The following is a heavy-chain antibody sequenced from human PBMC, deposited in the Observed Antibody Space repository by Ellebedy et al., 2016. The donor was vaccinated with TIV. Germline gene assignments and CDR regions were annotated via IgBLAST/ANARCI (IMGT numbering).Heavy chain of an antibody. D-gene: IGHD6-6*01. J-gene: IGHJ4*02. V-gene: IGHV3-9*01. CDR1: GFTFDDYA. CDR2: ISWNSGSI. Sequence: SLKISXAASGFTFDDYAMHWVRQAPGKGLEWVSGISWNSGSIGYADSVKGRFTISRDNAKNSLYLQMNSLRAEDTALYYCAKDTAASIAAGTDYWGQGTLVTVSS. CDR3: AKDTAASIAAGTDY.